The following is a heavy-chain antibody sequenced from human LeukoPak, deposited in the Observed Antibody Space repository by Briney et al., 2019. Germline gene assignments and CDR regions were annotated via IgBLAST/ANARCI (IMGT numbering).Heavy chain of an antibody. D-gene: IGHD3-22*01. CDR2: IHQSGST. CDR1: GGSISRDNW. J-gene: IGHJ4*02. CDR3: ARRNYYDSTGYYDS. V-gene: IGHV4-4*02. Sequence: PSGTLSLTCAVSGGSISRDNWWTWVRQPPGEGLEWIGEIHQSGSTNYNPSLKSRVTISIDKSKNQFSLRLNSVTAADTAVYYCARRNYYDSTGYYDSWGLGALVTISS.